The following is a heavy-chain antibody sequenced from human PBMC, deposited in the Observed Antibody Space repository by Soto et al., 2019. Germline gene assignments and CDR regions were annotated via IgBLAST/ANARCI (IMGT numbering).Heavy chain of an antibody. V-gene: IGHV3-23*01. D-gene: IGHD3-10*01. CDR1: GFIFSNYV. CDR3: ARDWYKFGEFTTYFDY. CDR2: ISGSGAAI. J-gene: IGHJ4*02. Sequence: GGSLRLSCAASGFIFSNYVMSWVRQAPGKGLEWVSDISGSGAAIHYADFVKGRFTISRDNSKNTLYLEMNSLRAEDTAVYYCARDWYKFGEFTTYFDYWGQGTLVTVSS.